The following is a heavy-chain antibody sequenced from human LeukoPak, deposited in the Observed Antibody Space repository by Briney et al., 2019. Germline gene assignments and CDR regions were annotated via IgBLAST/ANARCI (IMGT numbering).Heavy chain of an antibody. CDR1: GGSISSYY. CDR2: IYYSGST. Sequence: SETLSLTCTVSGGSISSYYWSWIRQPPGKGLEWIGYIYYSGSTNYNPSLKSRVTISVDTSKNQFSLKLSSVTAADTAVYYCARDPNYYDSSGYEAHYFDYWGQGTLVTVSS. CDR3: ARDPNYYDSSGYEAHYFDY. V-gene: IGHV4-59*12. D-gene: IGHD3-22*01. J-gene: IGHJ4*02.